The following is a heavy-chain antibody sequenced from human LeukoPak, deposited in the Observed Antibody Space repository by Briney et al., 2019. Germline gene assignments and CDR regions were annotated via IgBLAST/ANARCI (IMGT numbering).Heavy chain of an antibody. J-gene: IGHJ4*02. CDR2: IRYDGSNK. CDR3: AKVGGVGASKSDY. Sequence: GGSLRLSCAASGFTFINAWMAWVRQAPGKGLEWVAFIRYDGSNKYYADSVKGRFTISRDNSKNTLYLQMNSLRAEDTAVYYCAKVGGVGASKSDYWGQGTLVTVSS. CDR1: GFTFINAW. D-gene: IGHD1-26*01. V-gene: IGHV3-30*02.